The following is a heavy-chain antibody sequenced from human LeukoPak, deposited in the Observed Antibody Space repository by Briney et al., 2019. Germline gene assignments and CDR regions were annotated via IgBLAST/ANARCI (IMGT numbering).Heavy chain of an antibody. Sequence: GGSLRLSCADSGFTFSSHWMNWVRQAPGKRLEWIAYISSYTITYYADFVKGRFTISRDNAKKSLDLQMNSLRAEDTAVYYCARGHRGSGSRYYYYYMDVWGKGTTVTISS. CDR1: GFTFSSHW. CDR2: ISSYTIT. J-gene: IGHJ6*03. V-gene: IGHV3-48*01. D-gene: IGHD3-10*01. CDR3: ARGHRGSGSRYYYYYMDV.